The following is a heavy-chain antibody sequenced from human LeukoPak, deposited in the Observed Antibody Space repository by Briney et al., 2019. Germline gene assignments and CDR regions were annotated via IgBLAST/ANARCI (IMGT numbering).Heavy chain of an antibody. CDR3: AKDRAVAGSDARYYFEN. V-gene: IGHV3-33*06. Sequence: PGGSLRLSCAASGLSFSENDMHWVRQAPGKGLEWVAVIWFDGKNKYYADSVKGRFTISRDNSGNTLFLEMNSLRVDDSAVYYCAKDRAVAGSDARYYFENWGQGTLVTVS. D-gene: IGHD6-19*01. J-gene: IGHJ4*02. CDR1: GLSFSEND. CDR2: IWFDGKNK.